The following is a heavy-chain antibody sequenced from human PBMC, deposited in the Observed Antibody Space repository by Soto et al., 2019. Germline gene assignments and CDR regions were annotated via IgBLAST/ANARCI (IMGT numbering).Heavy chain of an antibody. CDR3: AHPRGYGVFDAVDI. CDR2: ISNTGGST. J-gene: IGHJ3*02. CDR1: GFTFSSYA. V-gene: IGHV3-23*01. D-gene: IGHD4-17*01. Sequence: GGSLRLSCAASGFTFSSYAMSWVRQAPGKGLEWVSAISNTGGSTYYTESVRGRFTISREKSINTLYLQMSSLRTEDTAVYYCAHPRGYGVFDAVDIWGRGTMVTVSS.